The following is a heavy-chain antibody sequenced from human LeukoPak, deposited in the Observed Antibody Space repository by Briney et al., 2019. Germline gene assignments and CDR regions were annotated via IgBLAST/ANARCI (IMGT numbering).Heavy chain of an antibody. D-gene: IGHD3-10*01. CDR2: INYSGST. CDR1: GDSISSYY. J-gene: IGHJ4*02. Sequence: SETLSLTCTVSGDSISSYYWSWIRQPPGKGLEWIGYINYSGSTDYNPSLKSRVTISLDTSKNQFSLKLSSVTAADTALYYCARGAYYYDSGDWGQGTLVTVYS. V-gene: IGHV4-59*01. CDR3: ARGAYYYDSGD.